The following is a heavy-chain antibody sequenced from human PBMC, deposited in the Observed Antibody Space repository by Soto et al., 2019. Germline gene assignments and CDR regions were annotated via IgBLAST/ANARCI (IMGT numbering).Heavy chain of an antibody. J-gene: IGHJ4*02. V-gene: IGHV3-7*05. Sequence: EVQLVESGGGLVQPGGSLRLSCAASGSTFSSYWMNWVRQAPGKGLEWVANIKQDGSENNYVDSVKGRFTISRDNAKNSLYLQINSLRAEDTAVYYCFGGYGWLSDSWGQGTLVTVSS. CDR2: IKQDGSEN. D-gene: IGHD6-19*01. CDR3: FGGYGWLSDS. CDR1: GSTFSSYW.